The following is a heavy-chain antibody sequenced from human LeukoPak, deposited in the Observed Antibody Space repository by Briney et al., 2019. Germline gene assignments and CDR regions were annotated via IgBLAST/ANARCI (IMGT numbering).Heavy chain of an antibody. D-gene: IGHD6-19*01. V-gene: IGHV5-51*01. CDR3: ARREYTSGWYSDY. CDR2: IYPGDSDT. J-gene: IGHJ4*02. Sequence: GGSPKIFCWGSGYSFTSNWIGRVRQMPGKGVEWMGIIYPGDSDTRYSPSFQGQVTISADKSISTAYLQWSSLKASDTAMYYCARREYTSGWYSDYWGQGTLVTVSS. CDR1: GYSFTSNW.